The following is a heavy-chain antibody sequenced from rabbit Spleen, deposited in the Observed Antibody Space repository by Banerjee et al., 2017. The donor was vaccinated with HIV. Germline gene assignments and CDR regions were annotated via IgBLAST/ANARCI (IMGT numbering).Heavy chain of an antibody. V-gene: IGHV1S45*01. CDR3: ASVHYTGYGYTTLNL. Sequence: QQQLEESGGDLVKPGASLTLTCTASGFSFSSSYWICWVRQAPGKGLEWIGCVYAGSGVNTWYANWAKGRFTISKTSSTTVTLQMTSLTAADTATYFCASVHYTGYGYTTLNLWGQGTLVTVS. J-gene: IGHJ4*01. D-gene: IGHD6-1*01. CDR1: GFSFSSSYW. CDR2: VYAGSGVNT.